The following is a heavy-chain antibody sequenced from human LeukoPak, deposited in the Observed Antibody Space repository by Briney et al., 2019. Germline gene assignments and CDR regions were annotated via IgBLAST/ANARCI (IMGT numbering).Heavy chain of an antibody. CDR3: ARDLVTVTKGFDI. J-gene: IGHJ3*02. CDR2: ISYIGST. D-gene: IGHD4-17*01. CDR1: DDSFSSHY. Sequence: SETLSLTCAVSDDSFSSHYWTWIRQPPGKGLEWIGYISYIGSTNYNPSLKSRVTISIDTSKNQFSLKLRSVTAADTAVYYCARDLVTVTKGFDIWGQGTMVTVSS. V-gene: IGHV4-59*11.